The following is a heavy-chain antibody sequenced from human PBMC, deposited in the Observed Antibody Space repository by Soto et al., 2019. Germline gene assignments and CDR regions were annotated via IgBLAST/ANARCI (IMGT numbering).Heavy chain of an antibody. D-gene: IGHD2-21*02. Sequence: EVQLVESEGGLVQRGGSLRLSCAASGFTFNYYWMHWVRQAPGQGLVWVSHIHSDGSSTTYADSVKGRFTISRDNAKNTMYLRMSSLRAEDTAVSYCARGDKGGFDLWGQGTTVTVSS. V-gene: IGHV3-74*01. J-gene: IGHJ3*01. CDR2: IHSDGSST. CDR3: ARGDKGGFDL. CDR1: GFTFNYYW.